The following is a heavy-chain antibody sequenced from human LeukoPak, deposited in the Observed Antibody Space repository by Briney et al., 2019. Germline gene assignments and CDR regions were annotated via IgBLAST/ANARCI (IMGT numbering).Heavy chain of an antibody. Sequence: ASVKVSCKASGYTFTGYYMHWVRQAPGQGLEWIGWINPNSGGTNYAQKFQGRVTMTRDTSISTAYMELSRLRSDDTAVYYCARGGLRYFDWLSVSNPRYYYYMDVWGKGTTVTVSS. D-gene: IGHD3-9*01. CDR2: INPNSGGT. V-gene: IGHV1-2*02. J-gene: IGHJ6*03. CDR3: ARGGLRYFDWLSVSNPRYYYYMDV. CDR1: GYTFTGYY.